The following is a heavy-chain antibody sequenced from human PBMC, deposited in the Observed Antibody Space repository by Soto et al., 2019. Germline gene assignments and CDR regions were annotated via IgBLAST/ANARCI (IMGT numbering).Heavy chain of an antibody. CDR2: INHSGST. D-gene: IGHD3-3*01. Sequence: PSETLSLTCAVYGGSFSGYYWSWVRQPPGKGLEWIGEINHSGSTNYNPSPKSRVTISVDTSKNQFSLKLSSVTAADTAVYYCARAAYYDFWSGYYTRSDYYYYGMDVWGQGTTVTVSS. CDR3: ARAAYYDFWSGYYTRSDYYYYGMDV. J-gene: IGHJ6*02. V-gene: IGHV4-34*01. CDR1: GGSFSGYY.